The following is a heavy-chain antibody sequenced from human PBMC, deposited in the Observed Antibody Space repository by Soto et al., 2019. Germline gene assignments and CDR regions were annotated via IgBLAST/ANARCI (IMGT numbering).Heavy chain of an antibody. D-gene: IGHD3-16*01. J-gene: IGHJ4*02. V-gene: IGHV1-69*06. CDR2: IIPMFGRA. CDR1: GDNFISYG. CDR3: ARGPSLAAMITFSAS. Sequence: SVKVSCKSSGDNFISYGISWVRQAPGQGLEWMGGIIPMFGRANYLQKFQGRVTITADKSTSTIYMELTSLKFEDTAIYYCARGPSLAAMITFSASWGQGTLVTVYS.